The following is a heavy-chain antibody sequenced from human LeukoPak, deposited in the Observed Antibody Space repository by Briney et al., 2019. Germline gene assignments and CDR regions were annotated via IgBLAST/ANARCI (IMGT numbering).Heavy chain of an antibody. V-gene: IGHV3-30-3*01. Sequence: SGGSLRLSCAASGFTFSSYAMHWVRQAPGKGLEWVAVISYDGSNKYYADSVKGRFTISRDNSKNTLYLQMNSLRAEDTAVYYCARAFSIAAAVDYWGQGTLVTVCS. CDR1: GFTFSSYA. CDR2: ISYDGSNK. D-gene: IGHD6-13*01. CDR3: ARAFSIAAAVDY. J-gene: IGHJ4*02.